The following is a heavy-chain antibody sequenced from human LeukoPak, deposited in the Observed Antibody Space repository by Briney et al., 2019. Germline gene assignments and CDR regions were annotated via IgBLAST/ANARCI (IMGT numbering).Heavy chain of an antibody. D-gene: IGHD2-8*01. CDR1: GFPFIIYA. Sequence: GGSLGLSCVASGFPFIIYAMRWVGHTPGKGLKWVGAIISDGGNTSYAYSAKGRFTISRDNSMHTLCLQMNSLSVDDTALYSCARKPHPDWSNGQIWLAPWGQETLVTVSS. CDR3: ARKPHPDWSNGQIWLAP. CDR2: IISDGGNT. V-gene: IGHV3-23*01. J-gene: IGHJ5*02.